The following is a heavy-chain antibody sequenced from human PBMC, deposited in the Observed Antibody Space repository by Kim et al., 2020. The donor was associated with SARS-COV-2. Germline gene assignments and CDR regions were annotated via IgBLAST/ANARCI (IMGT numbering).Heavy chain of an antibody. Sequence: GGSLRLSCAGSGFKFSDYEMNWVRQAPGKGLEWVSFISRDGNRKRYADSVRGRISISRDNARNSVYLQMNSLTSADTALYFCATLVVVTAYNWYDPWGQGGQVTVSS. CDR3: ATLVVVTAYNWYDP. CDR2: ISRDGNR. CDR1: GFKFSDYE. J-gene: IGHJ5*02. D-gene: IGHD2-21*02. V-gene: IGHV3-48*03.